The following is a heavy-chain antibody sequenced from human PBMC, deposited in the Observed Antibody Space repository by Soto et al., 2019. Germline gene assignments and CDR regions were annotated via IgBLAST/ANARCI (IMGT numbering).Heavy chain of an antibody. Sequence: ASVKVSCKASGYSFATYGITWVRQAPGQAFEWLGWINPYNGNTNYAQNLHGRVTVTPDASTGTAYMELRSLSADDTAVYYCARVWYYYDRSGYSAYYFDSWGQGTLVTVSS. D-gene: IGHD3-22*01. J-gene: IGHJ4*02. V-gene: IGHV1-18*04. CDR2: INPYNGNT. CDR1: GYSFATYG. CDR3: ARVWYYYDRSGYSAYYFDS.